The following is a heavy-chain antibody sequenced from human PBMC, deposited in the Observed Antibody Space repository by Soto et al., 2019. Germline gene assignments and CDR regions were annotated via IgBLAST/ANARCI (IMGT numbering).Heavy chain of an antibody. CDR1: GGSISSGGYY. Sequence: SETLSLTCTVSGGSISSGGYYWSWIRQHPGKGLEWIGYIYYSGSTYYNPSLKSRVTISVDTSKNQFSLKLSSVTAADTAVYYCAREPPYGSGRVSAFDIWGQGTMVTVSS. CDR2: IYYSGST. D-gene: IGHD3-10*01. V-gene: IGHV4-31*03. CDR3: AREPPYGSGRVSAFDI. J-gene: IGHJ3*02.